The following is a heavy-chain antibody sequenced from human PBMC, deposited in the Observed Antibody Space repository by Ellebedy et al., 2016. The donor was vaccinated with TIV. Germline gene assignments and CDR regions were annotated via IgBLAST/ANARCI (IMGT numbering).Heavy chain of an antibody. Sequence: AASVKVSCKASGYTFTGYYIHWVRQAPGQGLEWMGWIYPKRGTTRYAQIFQGRVTLTRDTSINTAYRELTWLRSDDTAMYYCARVGADDLWGQGTLVTVSS. CDR2: IYPKRGTT. CDR1: GYTFTGYY. CDR3: ARVGADDL. J-gene: IGHJ4*02. D-gene: IGHD6-13*01. V-gene: IGHV1-2*02.